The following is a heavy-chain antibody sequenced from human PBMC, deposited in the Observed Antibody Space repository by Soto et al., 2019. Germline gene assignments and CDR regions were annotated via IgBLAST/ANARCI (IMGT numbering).Heavy chain of an antibody. J-gene: IGHJ3*02. CDR1: GGTFSSYA. D-gene: IGHD3-3*01. CDR2: IIPIFGTA. Sequence: ASVKVSCKASGGTFSSYAISWVRQAPGQGLEWMGGIIPIFGTANYAQKFQGRVTITADESTSTAYMELSSLRSEDTAVYYCARDRTTIFGVVIQVDAFDIWGQGTMVTVSS. CDR3: ARDRTTIFGVVIQVDAFDI. V-gene: IGHV1-69*13.